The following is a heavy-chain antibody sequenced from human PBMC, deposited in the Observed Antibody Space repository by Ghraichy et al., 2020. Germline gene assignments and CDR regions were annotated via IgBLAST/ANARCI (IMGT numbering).Heavy chain of an antibody. Sequence: GESLNISCKGSGYSFTSYWIGWVRQMPGKGLEWMGIIYPGDSDTRYSPSFQGQVTISADKSISTAYLQWSSLKASDTAMYYCARQGYDSSGYYSEYFQHWGQGTLVTVSS. J-gene: IGHJ1*01. CDR2: IYPGDSDT. CDR3: ARQGYDSSGYYSEYFQH. CDR1: GYSFTSYW. D-gene: IGHD3-22*01. V-gene: IGHV5-51*01.